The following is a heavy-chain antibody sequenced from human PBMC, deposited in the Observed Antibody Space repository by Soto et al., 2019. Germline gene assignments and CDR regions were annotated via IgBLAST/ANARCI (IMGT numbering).Heavy chain of an antibody. J-gene: IGHJ5*02. V-gene: IGHV4-59*01. CDR3: AQTTYPYNWLDP. CDR1: GGSISSYH. D-gene: IGHD1-7*01. Sequence: SETLSLTCTVSGGSISSYHWSWIRQPPGKGLEWIGYIYYSGSTNYNPSLKSRVTMSVYTSKNQFSLTLSSVTAADTAIYYCAQTTYPYNWLDPWGHGTLVTVSS. CDR2: IYYSGST.